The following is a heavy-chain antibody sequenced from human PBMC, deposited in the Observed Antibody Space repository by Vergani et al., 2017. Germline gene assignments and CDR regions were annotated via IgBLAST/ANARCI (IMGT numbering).Heavy chain of an antibody. CDR1: GFTFSSYG. CDR3: ARRGYCSHTSCYAFDY. CDR2: ISYDGSNK. V-gene: IGHV3-30*03. D-gene: IGHD2-2*01. J-gene: IGHJ4*02. Sequence: VQLVESGGGLVQPGRSLRLSCAASGFTFSSYGMHWVRQAPGKGLEWVAVISYDGSNKYYADSVKGRFTISRDNSKNTLYLQMNSLRAEDTAVYYCARRGYCSHTSCYAFDYWGQGTLVTVSS.